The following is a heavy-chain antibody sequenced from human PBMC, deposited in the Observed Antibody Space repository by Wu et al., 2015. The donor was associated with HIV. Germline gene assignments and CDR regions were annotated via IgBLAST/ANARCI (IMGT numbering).Heavy chain of an antibody. CDR3: ARGSGQSGSYLDY. J-gene: IGHJ4*02. CDR1: GGSFSGYY. CDR2: INHSGST. V-gene: IGHV4-34*01. Sequence: QVQLQQWGAGLLKPSETLSLTCAVYGGSFSGYYWSWIRQPPGKGLEWIGEINHSGSTNYNPSLKSRVTISVDTSKNQFSLKLSSVTAADTAVYYCARGSGQSGSYLDYWGQGTLVTVSS. D-gene: IGHD1-26*01.